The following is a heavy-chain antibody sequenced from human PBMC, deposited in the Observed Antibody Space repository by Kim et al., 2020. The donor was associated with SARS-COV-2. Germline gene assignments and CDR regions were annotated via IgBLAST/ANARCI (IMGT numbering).Heavy chain of an antibody. V-gene: IGHV4-34*01. J-gene: IGHJ4*02. CDR2: INHSGST. CDR1: GGSFSGYY. Sequence: SETLSLTCAVYGGSFSGYYWSWIRQPPGKGLEWVGEINHSGSTNYNPSLKSRVTISVDTSKNQFSLKLSSVTAADTAVYYCARGYGRFDYWGQGTLVTVSS. D-gene: IGHD4-17*01. CDR3: ARGYGRFDY.